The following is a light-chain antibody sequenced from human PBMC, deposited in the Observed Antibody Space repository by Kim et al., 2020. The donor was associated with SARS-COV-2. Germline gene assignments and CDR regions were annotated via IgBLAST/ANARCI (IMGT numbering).Light chain of an antibody. Sequence: LSPGERATVSCRASQSFSSSYLAWYQQKPGQSPRLLIYGASNRATGIPDRFSGSGSGTDFTLTISRLESEDFAVYYCQHYGDTPWTFGQGTKLEI. CDR2: GAS. J-gene: IGKJ1*01. CDR3: QHYGDTPWT. V-gene: IGKV3-20*01. CDR1: QSFSSSY.